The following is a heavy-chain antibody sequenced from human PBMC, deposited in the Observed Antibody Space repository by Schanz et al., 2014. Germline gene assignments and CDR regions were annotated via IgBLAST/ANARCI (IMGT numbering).Heavy chain of an antibody. CDR2: MSGSGDST. V-gene: IGHV3-23*01. Sequence: EVQLLESGGGLVQPGGSLRLSCVASGFTFFGSFAMSWVRQAPGKGLEWVSGMSGSGDSTHYADSVKGRFIISRDSSKNTLFLQMNSLRAEDTAVYFCARDGGRDGYNLAFDVWGQGTLVTVSS. CDR1: GFTFFGSFA. CDR3: ARDGGRDGYNLAFDV. J-gene: IGHJ3*01. D-gene: IGHD5-12*01.